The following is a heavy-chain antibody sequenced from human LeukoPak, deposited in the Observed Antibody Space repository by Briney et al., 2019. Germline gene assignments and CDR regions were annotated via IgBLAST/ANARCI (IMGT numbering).Heavy chain of an antibody. J-gene: IGHJ6*03. Sequence: GGPLRLSCAASGFTFSSYSMNWVRQAPGKGLEWVSYISSSSSTIYYADSVKGRFTISRDNAKNSLYLQMNSLRAEDTAVYYCAREHYFYHMDAWGEGTTVTVSS. CDR1: GFTFSSYS. CDR2: ISSSSSTI. V-gene: IGHV3-48*01. CDR3: AREHYFYHMDA.